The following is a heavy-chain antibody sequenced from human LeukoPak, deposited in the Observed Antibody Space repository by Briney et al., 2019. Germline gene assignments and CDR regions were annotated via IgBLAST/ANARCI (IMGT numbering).Heavy chain of an antibody. J-gene: IGHJ4*02. CDR3: AKDVRRPVAGYYFDY. D-gene: IGHD6-19*01. V-gene: IGHV3-30*18. CDR2: ISYDGSNK. CDR1: GFTFSSYG. Sequence: GGSLRLSCAASGFTFSSYGMHWVRQAPGKGLEWVAVISYDGSNKYYADSVKGRFTISRDNSKNTLYLQMNSLRAEDTAVYYCAKDVRRPVAGYYFDYWGQGTLVTVSS.